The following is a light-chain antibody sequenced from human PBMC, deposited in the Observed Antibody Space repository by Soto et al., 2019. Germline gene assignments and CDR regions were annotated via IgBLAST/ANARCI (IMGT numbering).Light chain of an antibody. J-gene: IGLJ1*01. V-gene: IGLV2-14*02. Sequence: QSALTQPASVSGSPGQSITISCTGTSSDVGSYNLVSWYQQHPGKAPKLMIYEGSKRPSGVPDRFSGSKSGNTASLTVSGLQAEDEADYYCSSYAGSSNVFGTGTTLTVL. CDR2: EGS. CDR3: SSYAGSSNV. CDR1: SSDVGSYNL.